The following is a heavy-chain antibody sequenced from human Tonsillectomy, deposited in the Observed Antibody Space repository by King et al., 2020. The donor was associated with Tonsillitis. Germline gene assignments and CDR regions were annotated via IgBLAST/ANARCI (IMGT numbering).Heavy chain of an antibody. J-gene: IGHJ4*02. Sequence: QLVQSGAEVKKPGASVKVSCKASGYTFTSYYMHWVRQAPGQGLEWMGIINPNGGSTTYAQRFQGRVNMTRDTSTSTVYMELSSLRSEDTAVYYCARDWICSGGSCYPYFDYWGQGTLVTVSS. CDR1: GYTFTSYY. CDR3: ARDWICSGGSCYPYFDY. D-gene: IGHD2-15*01. V-gene: IGHV1-46*01. CDR2: INPNGGST.